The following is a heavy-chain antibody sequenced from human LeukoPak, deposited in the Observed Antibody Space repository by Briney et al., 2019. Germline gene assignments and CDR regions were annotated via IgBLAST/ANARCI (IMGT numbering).Heavy chain of an antibody. V-gene: IGHV4-34*01. Sequence: SETLSLTCAVYGGSFSGYYWSWIRQPPGKGLEWIGEINHSGSTYYNPSLKSRVTISVDTSKNQFSLKLSSVTAADTAVYYCARVWWAKVGYYYMDVWGKGPRSPSP. D-gene: IGHD1-26*01. CDR3: ARVWWAKVGYYYMDV. CDR1: GGSFSGYY. CDR2: INHSGST. J-gene: IGHJ6*03.